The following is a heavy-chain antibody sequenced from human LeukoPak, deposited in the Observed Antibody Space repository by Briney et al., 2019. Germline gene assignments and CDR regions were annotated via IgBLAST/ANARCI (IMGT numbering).Heavy chain of an antibody. D-gene: IGHD3-3*01. J-gene: IGHJ4*02. CDR2: ISWNSGSI. Sequence: GGSLRLSCAASGFTFDDNAMHWVRQAPGKGLEWVSGISWNSGSIGYADSVKGRFTISRDNAKSSLYLQMNSLRAEDTALYYCAKASFDFWSGYFDYWGQGTLVTVSS. V-gene: IGHV3-9*01. CDR1: GFTFDDNA. CDR3: AKASFDFWSGYFDY.